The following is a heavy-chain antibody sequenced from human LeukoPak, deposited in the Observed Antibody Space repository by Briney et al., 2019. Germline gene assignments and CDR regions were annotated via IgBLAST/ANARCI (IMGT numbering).Heavy chain of an antibody. CDR3: ARTGYCSSSSCYEDYGMDV. D-gene: IGHD2-2*01. CDR2: IYFTGRI. CDR1: GSSLSSGGYH. J-gene: IGHJ6*02. V-gene: IGHV4-31*03. Sequence: PSETLSLTCSVSGSSLSSGGYHWSWIPQRPGKGLEWIGLIYFTGRILYNPSLKSRVTISQDTSQNQFFLKMTSMTAADTAVYFCARTGYCSSSSCYEDYGMDVWGQGTTVTVS.